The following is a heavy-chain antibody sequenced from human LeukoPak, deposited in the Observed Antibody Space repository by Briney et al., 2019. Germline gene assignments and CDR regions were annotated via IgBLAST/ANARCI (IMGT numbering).Heavy chain of an antibody. D-gene: IGHD3-22*01. CDR1: GGTFSSYA. CDR2: IIPIFGTA. J-gene: IGHJ4*02. CDR3: ARDVLPTYYYDSSGYPQHY. Sequence: ASVKVSCKASGGTFSSYAISWVRQAPGQGLEWMGRIIPIFGTANYAQKFQGRVTITTDESTSTAYMELSSLRSEDTAVYYCARDVLPTYYYDSSGYPQHYWGQGTLVTVS. V-gene: IGHV1-69*05.